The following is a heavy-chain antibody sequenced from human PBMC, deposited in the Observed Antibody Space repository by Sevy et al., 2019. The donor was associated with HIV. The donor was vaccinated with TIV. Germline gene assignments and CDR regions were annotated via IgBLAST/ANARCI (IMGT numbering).Heavy chain of an antibody. CDR3: AKETEGYCSGGSCYSGYYMDV. D-gene: IGHD2-15*01. Sequence: GGSLRLSCAVSGFSFDSYGMTWVRQAPGKGLEWVSGISGSGSRTYYADSVKGRFTISRDNSKNTLYLQMNSLRAEDTAVYYCAKETEGYCSGGSCYSGYYMDVWGKGTTVTVSS. CDR2: ISGSGSRT. J-gene: IGHJ6*03. V-gene: IGHV3-23*01. CDR1: GFSFDSYG.